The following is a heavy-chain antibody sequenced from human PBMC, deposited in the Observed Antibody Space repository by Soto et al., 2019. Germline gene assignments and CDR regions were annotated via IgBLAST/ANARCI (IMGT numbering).Heavy chain of an antibody. CDR3: ARDPVGIAVAEDYFDY. J-gene: IGHJ4*02. Sequence: EVQLVESGGGLVQPGGSLRLSCAASGFTFSSYSMNWVRQAPGKGLEWVSCISSSSSTIYYADSVKGRFTISRDNAKNSLYLQMNSLRDEDTAVYYCARDPVGIAVAEDYFDYWGQGTLVTVSS. CDR2: ISSSSSTI. V-gene: IGHV3-48*02. D-gene: IGHD6-19*01. CDR1: GFTFSSYS.